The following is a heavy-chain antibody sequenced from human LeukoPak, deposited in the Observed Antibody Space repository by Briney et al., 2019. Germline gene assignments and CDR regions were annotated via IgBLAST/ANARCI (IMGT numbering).Heavy chain of an antibody. CDR1: GYDFINYD. J-gene: IGHJ6*03. CDR2: MNPNSGDT. V-gene: IGHV1-8*03. Sequence: ASVKVSCKASGYDFINYDINWVRQATGQGLEWMGWMNPNSGDTGYAQKFQGRVTLTRNTSISTAYMELSSLRSEDTAVYYCARGERYYDFWSGSRYYYMDVWGKGTTVTVSS. D-gene: IGHD3-3*01. CDR3: ARGERYYDFWSGSRYYYMDV.